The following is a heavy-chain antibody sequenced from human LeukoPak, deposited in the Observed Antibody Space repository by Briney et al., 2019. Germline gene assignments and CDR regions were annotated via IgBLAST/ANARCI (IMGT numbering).Heavy chain of an antibody. CDR1: GFTFDNHE. J-gene: IGHJ4*02. D-gene: IGHD3-10*01. Sequence: PGGSLRLSCAASGFTFDNHEMTWVRQAPGKGLEWVSYISSSGSTIYYADSVRGRFTISRDNAKNSLYLQMNSLRGEDTALYYCARLHSGWFGVFDYWGQGTLVTVSS. V-gene: IGHV3-48*03. CDR3: ARLHSGWFGVFDY. CDR2: ISSSGSTI.